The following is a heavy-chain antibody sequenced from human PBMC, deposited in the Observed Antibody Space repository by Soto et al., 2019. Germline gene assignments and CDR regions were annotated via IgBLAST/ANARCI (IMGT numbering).Heavy chain of an antibody. Sequence: ASVKVSCKVSGYTLTELSMHWVRQAPGKGLEWMGGFDPEDGETIYAQKFQGRVTMTEDTSTDTAYMELSSLRSEDTAVYYCATGQGRDYDSSGYFYWGQGTLVTVAS. CDR3: ATGQGRDYDSSGYFY. CDR1: GYTLTELS. CDR2: FDPEDGET. D-gene: IGHD3-22*01. V-gene: IGHV1-24*01. J-gene: IGHJ4*02.